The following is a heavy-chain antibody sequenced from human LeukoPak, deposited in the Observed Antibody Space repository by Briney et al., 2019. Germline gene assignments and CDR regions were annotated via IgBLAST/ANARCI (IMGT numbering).Heavy chain of an antibody. D-gene: IGHD2-21*01. CDR3: ARGADCGGDCYTFDY. CDR1: GGSVSYNY. J-gene: IGHJ4*02. Sequence: SETLSLTCTVSGGSVSYNYWSWIRQPPGKGLEWIGYIYDSGSTNYNPSLKSRVTISVDTSKNQFSLKLTSVTAADTAVYYCARGADCGGDCYTFDYWGQGTLVTVSS. V-gene: IGHV4-59*02. CDR2: IYDSGST.